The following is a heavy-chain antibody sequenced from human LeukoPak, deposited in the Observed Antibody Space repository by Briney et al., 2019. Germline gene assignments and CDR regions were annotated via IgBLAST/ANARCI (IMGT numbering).Heavy chain of an antibody. D-gene: IGHD5-24*01. CDR1: GGSISSSSYY. J-gene: IGHJ4*02. CDR2: IDYSGST. CDR3: ARGGLEMATIAAFDY. V-gene: IGHV4-39*07. Sequence: SETLSLTCTVSGGSISSSSYYWAWIRQPPGKGLEWIANIDYSGSTFYNPSLKSRVTISVDMSKNQFSLKLSSVTAADTAVYYCARGGLEMATIAAFDYWGQGTLVTVSS.